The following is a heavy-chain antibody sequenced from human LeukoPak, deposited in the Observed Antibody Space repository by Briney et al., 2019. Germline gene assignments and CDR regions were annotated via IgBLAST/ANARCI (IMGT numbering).Heavy chain of an antibody. J-gene: IGHJ4*02. Sequence: PGGSLRLSCAASGFTFSSYGMHWVRQAPGKGLEWVAVISNDGSNKYYADSVKGRFTISRDNSKNALYLQMNSLRAEDTAVYYCAKGSDILTGYYDPPPIDYWGQGTLVTVSS. CDR3: AKGSDILTGYYDPPPIDY. CDR2: ISNDGSNK. CDR1: GFTFSSYG. D-gene: IGHD3-9*01. V-gene: IGHV3-30*18.